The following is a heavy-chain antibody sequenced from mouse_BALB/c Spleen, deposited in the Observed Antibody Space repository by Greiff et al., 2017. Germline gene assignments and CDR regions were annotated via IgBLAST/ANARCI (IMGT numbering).Heavy chain of an antibody. V-gene: IGHV5-6-5*01. J-gene: IGHJ2*01. CDR1: GFTFSSYA. CDR2: ISSGGGT. D-gene: IGHD1-1*01. CDR3: ARDLGSSFDY. Sequence: EVKLVESGGGLVKPGGSLKLSCAASGFTFSSYAMSWVRQTPEKRLEWVASISSGGGTYYPDRVKGRFPITSDNARNILYLQMSSLRSEDTAMYYCARDLGSSFDYWGQGTTLTVSS.